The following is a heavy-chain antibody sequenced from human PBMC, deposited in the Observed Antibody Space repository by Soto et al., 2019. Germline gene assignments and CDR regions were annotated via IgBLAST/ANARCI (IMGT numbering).Heavy chain of an antibody. V-gene: IGHV3-23*01. D-gene: IGHD6-13*01. CDR1: GFTFSSYA. CDR2: ISGSGGST. J-gene: IGHJ5*02. Sequence: PGGSLRLSCAASGFTFSSYAMSWVRQAPGKGLEWVSAISGSGGSTYYADSVKGRFTISRDNSKNTLYLQMNSLRAEDTAVYYCAKDLRGSSSWYLGSHNWFDPWGQGTLVTVSS. CDR3: AKDLRGSSSWYLGSHNWFDP.